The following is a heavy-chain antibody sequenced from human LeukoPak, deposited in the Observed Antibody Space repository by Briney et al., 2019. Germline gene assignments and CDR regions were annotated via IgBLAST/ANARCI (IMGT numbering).Heavy chain of an antibody. CDR1: GYTFSSYD. J-gene: IGHJ4*02. CDR3: ARLPKYSRPLDY. D-gene: IGHD6-6*01. CDR2: MNPNSRNT. V-gene: IGHV1-8*02. Sequence: ASVKVSCKASGYTFSSYDINWVRQATGQGLEWMGWMNPNSRNTAYAQKFQGRVTMSRDTSISTAYMGLSSLRSEDTAVYYCARLPKYSRPLDYWGQGTLVTVSS.